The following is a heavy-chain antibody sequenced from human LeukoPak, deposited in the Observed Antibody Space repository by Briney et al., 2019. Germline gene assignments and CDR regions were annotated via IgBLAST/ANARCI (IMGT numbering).Heavy chain of an antibody. V-gene: IGHV4-59*03. CDR2: IYYRGDI. Sequence: PSETLSLTCSVSDGSIRAYYWSWIRQSPGQGLEWIGNIYYRGDINYNPSLKSRVIISIDTSKNQFSLKVTSLTAADTAVYYCATNKDWAEADWGQGTLVIVSS. D-gene: IGHD3/OR15-3a*01. CDR1: DGSIRAYY. CDR3: ATNKDWAEAD. J-gene: IGHJ4*02.